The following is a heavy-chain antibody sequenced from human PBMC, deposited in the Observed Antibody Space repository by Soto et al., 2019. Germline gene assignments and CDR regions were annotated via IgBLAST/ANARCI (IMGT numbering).Heavy chain of an antibody. CDR3: ARGLYYYDSSGYWGY. D-gene: IGHD3-22*01. CDR1: GFTFSSYA. CDR2: ITNDSSNI. J-gene: IGHJ4*02. Sequence: GGSLRLSCAASGFTFSSYAMHWVRQAPGKGLEWVAVITNDSSNIYYADSVKGRFTISRDNSKNSLYLQMNSLRDEDTAVYYCARGLYYYDSSGYWGYWGQGTLVTVSS. V-gene: IGHV3-30-3*01.